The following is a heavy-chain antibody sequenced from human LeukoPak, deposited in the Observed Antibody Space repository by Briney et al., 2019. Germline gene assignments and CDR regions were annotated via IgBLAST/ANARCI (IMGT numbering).Heavy chain of an antibody. CDR3: AKGITRDSYYLDY. D-gene: IGHD1-20*01. V-gene: IGHV3-30*02. CDR2: VSNNGIDK. Sequence: PGGSLRLSCAASGFTFSSDGIHWVRQAPGKGVEWVAFVSNNGIDKHYGDSVQGRFSISRENSKNTLYLEMKSLRVEDTAMYYCAKGITRDSYYLDYWGQGTLVTVSS. CDR1: GFTFSSDG. J-gene: IGHJ4*02.